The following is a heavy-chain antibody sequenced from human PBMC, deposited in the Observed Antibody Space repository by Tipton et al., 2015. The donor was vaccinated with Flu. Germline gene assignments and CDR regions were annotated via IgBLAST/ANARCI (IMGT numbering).Heavy chain of an antibody. Sequence: GLVKPSETLSLTCAVYGGSFSGYYWSWIRQPPGKGLEWIGEIKHSGSTNYNPPLKSRVTISVDTSKNQLSLKLSSVTAADTAVYYCARVGSAAAGTNWGQGTLVTVSS. CDR2: IKHSGST. D-gene: IGHD6-13*01. CDR1: GGSFSGYY. J-gene: IGHJ4*02. CDR3: ARVGSAAAGTN. V-gene: IGHV4-34*01.